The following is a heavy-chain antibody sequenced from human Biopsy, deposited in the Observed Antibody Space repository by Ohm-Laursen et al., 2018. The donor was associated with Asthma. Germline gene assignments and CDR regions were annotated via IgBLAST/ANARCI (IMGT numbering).Heavy chain of an antibody. J-gene: IGHJ6*02. V-gene: IGHV1-2*06. Sequence: GASVKVSCKASGYSFTDYHLHWVRQAPGQGLEWMGRITPESGGTTYAQKFQGRVTMTRDRSIGTAYMELNRLRSDDTAVYYCATSGGDYGYFGLDVWGQGTTVTVSS. CDR1: GYSFTDYH. D-gene: IGHD4-17*01. CDR3: ATSGGDYGYFGLDV. CDR2: ITPESGGT.